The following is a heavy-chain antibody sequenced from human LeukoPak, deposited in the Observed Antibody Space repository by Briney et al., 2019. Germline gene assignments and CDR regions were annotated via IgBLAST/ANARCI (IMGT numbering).Heavy chain of an antibody. J-gene: IGHJ6*03. CDR1: GFTFSSYS. Sequence: GGSLRLSCAASGFTFSSYSMNWVRQAPGKGLEWVSSISSSSRYIYYADSVKGRFTISRDNAKNSLYLQMNSLRAEDTAVYYCARDRGFMAGLYYYYYIDVWGKGTTVTISS. CDR2: ISSSSRYI. D-gene: IGHD6-19*01. CDR3: ARDRGFMAGLYYYYYIDV. V-gene: IGHV3-21*04.